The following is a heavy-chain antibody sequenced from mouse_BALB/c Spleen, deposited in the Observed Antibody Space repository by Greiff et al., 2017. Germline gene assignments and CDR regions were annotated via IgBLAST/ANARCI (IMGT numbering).Heavy chain of an antibody. CDR2: ISDGGSYT. CDR1: GFTFSDYY. V-gene: IGHV5-4*02. Sequence: EVQVVESGGGLVKPGGSLKLSCAASGFTFSDYYMHWVRQTPEKRLEWVATISDGGSYTYYPDSVKGRFTISRDTAKNNLYLQMSSLKSEDTAMYYCARGTGYYFDYWGQGTTLTVSS. J-gene: IGHJ2*01. CDR3: ARGTGYYFDY.